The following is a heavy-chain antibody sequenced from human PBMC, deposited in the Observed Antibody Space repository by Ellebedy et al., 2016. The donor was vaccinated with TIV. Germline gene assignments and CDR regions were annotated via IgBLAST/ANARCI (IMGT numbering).Heavy chain of an antibody. CDR2: IGTYNGKT. CDR3: AKVSAVTAHFDH. V-gene: IGHV1-18*01. J-gene: IGHJ4*02. CDR1: GYRFDSYA. D-gene: IGHD2-21*02. Sequence: AASVKVSCKASGYRFDSYALSWVREVPGQGLEWMGWIGTYNGKTNYAQNFQGRVTLTTDTSTSTAYMELRSLTSDDPAVYFCAKVSAVTAHFDHWGQGPLVFVSS.